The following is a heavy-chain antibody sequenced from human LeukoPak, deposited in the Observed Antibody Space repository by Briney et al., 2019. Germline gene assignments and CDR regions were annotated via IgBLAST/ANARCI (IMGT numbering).Heavy chain of an antibody. J-gene: IGHJ5*02. CDR1: GGSFNSHS. CDR3: ARDVSPTGELHTWFDP. V-gene: IGHV1-69*13. Sequence: ASVKVSCKASGGSFNSHSISWVRQAPGHRLEWMGGIIPIFDIANYAEKFQGRVTITAAESASTAYMELSSLTLEDTAVYYCARDVSPTGELHTWFDPWGQGTLVTVSS. D-gene: IGHD1-26*01. CDR2: IIPIFDIA.